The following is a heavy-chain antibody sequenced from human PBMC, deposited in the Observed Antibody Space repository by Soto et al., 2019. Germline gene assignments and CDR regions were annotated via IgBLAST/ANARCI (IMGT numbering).Heavy chain of an antibody. Sequence: EVQLLESGGGLVQPGGSLRLCCAASGFTFSSYAMSWVRQAPGKGLEWVSAISGSGGSTYYADSVKGRFTISRDNSKNTLYLQINSLRAEDTAVYYCAKTEVGSSGWNWFDPWGQGTLVTVSS. V-gene: IGHV3-23*01. CDR2: ISGSGGST. J-gene: IGHJ5*02. D-gene: IGHD3-22*01. CDR3: AKTEVGSSGWNWFDP. CDR1: GFTFSSYA.